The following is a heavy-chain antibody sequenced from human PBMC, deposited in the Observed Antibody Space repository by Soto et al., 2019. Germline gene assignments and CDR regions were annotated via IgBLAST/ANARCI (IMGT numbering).Heavy chain of an antibody. V-gene: IGHV3-33*01. D-gene: IGHD2-15*01. CDR3: ARENTPYYGMDV. Sequence: GGSLRLSCAASGFTFSSYGMHWVRQAPGKGLEWVAVIWYDGSNKYYADSVKGRFTISRDNSKNTLYLQMNSLRAEDTAVYYCARENTPYYGMDVWGQGTTVTVSS. J-gene: IGHJ6*02. CDR2: IWYDGSNK. CDR1: GFTFSSYG.